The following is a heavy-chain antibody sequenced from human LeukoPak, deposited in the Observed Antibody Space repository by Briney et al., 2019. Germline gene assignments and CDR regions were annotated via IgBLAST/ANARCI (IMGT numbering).Heavy chain of an antibody. CDR3: ARDASGWSRYDY. D-gene: IGHD6-19*01. J-gene: IGHJ4*02. V-gene: IGHV1-18*01. CDR2: ISAYNGNT. Sequence: ASVKVSCKASGYTFTSYGISWVRQAPGQGLEWMGWISAYNGNTNYAQRLQGRVTMTTDTSTSTAYMELRSLRSDDTAVYYCARDASGWSRYDYWGQGTLVTVSS. CDR1: GYTFTSYG.